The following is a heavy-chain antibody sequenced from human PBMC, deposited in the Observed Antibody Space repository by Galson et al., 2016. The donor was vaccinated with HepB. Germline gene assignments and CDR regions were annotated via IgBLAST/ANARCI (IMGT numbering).Heavy chain of an antibody. V-gene: IGHV3-33*08. D-gene: IGHD3-16*01. J-gene: IGHJ3*02. CDR3: ARGGSSGESDI. Sequence: SLRLSCAASGFTFRNYWMSWVRQAPGRGLEWVALIWYDGNNKYYAESVKGRFTISRRNSKNTLYLQMNSLRAEDTAVYYCARGGSSGESDIWGQGTMVTVSS. CDR1: GFTFRNYW. CDR2: IWYDGNNK.